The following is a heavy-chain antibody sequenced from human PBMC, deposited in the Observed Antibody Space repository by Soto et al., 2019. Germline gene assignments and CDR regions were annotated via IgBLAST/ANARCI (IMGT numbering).Heavy chain of an antibody. CDR3: ARATCSSSTCYAVYFDS. J-gene: IGHJ4*02. CDR2: IKQDGSKK. D-gene: IGHD2-2*01. V-gene: IGHV3-7*01. Sequence: PGGSLRLSCVASGFTFSSYWMSWVRQAPGKGLEWVANIKQDGSKKYYVDSVKGRFTISRDNAKNSLYLEMNSLRAEDTAVYYCARATCSSSTCYAVYFDSWGQGTLVTAPQ. CDR1: GFTFSSYW.